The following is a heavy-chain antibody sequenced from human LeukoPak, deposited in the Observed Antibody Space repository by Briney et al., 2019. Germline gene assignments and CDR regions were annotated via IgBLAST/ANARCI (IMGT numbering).Heavy chain of an antibody. CDR1: GFTFSGYV. CDR2: ITFSSSHI. Sequence: GGSLRLSCAVSGFTFSGYVMTWVRQAPGKGLECVSSITFSSSHIYYADSVKGRFTISRDNTKDSLYLQMNSLRAEDTAIYYCARGPQFSGPGWFDPWGQGTLVTVSS. D-gene: IGHD3-10*01. CDR3: ARGPQFSGPGWFDP. V-gene: IGHV3-21*01. J-gene: IGHJ5*02.